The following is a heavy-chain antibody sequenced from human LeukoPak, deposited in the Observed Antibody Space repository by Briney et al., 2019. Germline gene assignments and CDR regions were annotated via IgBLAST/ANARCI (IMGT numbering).Heavy chain of an antibody. D-gene: IGHD3-10*01. J-gene: IGHJ6*03. V-gene: IGHV4-34*01. CDR2: INHSGST. CDR3: ARLTYYYGSGSGPYYYYYMDV. CDR1: GGSFSGYY. Sequence: SETLSLTCAVYGGSFSGYYWSWIRQPPGKGLEWIGEINHSGSTNYNPSLKSRVTISVDTSKNQFSLKLSSVTAADTAVYYCARLTYYYGSGSGPYYYYYMDVWSKGTTVTVSS.